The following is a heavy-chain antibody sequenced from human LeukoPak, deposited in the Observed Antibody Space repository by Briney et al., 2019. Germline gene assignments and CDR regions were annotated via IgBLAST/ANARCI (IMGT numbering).Heavy chain of an antibody. CDR3: ARGLRFLDTYFDY. V-gene: IGHV3-30-3*01. D-gene: IGHD3-3*01. J-gene: IGHJ4*02. CDR2: ILYDGSNK. Sequence: GGSLRLSCAASGFTFSSYAMHWVRQAPGKGLEWVAVILYDGSNKYYADSVKGRFTISRDNSKNTLYLQMNSLRAEDTAVYYCARGLRFLDTYFDYWGQGTLVTVSS. CDR1: GFTFSSYA.